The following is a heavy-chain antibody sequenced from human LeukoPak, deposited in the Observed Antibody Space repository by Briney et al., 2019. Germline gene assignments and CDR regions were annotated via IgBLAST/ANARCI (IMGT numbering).Heavy chain of an antibody. CDR3: ASGYSYGYGY. CDR2: ISYDGSNK. CDR1: GFTFSSYG. V-gene: IGHV3-30*03. D-gene: IGHD5-18*01. Sequence: GGSLRLSCAASGFTFSSYGMHWVRQAPGKGLEWVAVISYDGSNKYYADSMKGRFTISRDNSKNTLYLQMNSLRAEDTAVYYCASGYSYGYGYWGQGTLVTVSS. J-gene: IGHJ4*02.